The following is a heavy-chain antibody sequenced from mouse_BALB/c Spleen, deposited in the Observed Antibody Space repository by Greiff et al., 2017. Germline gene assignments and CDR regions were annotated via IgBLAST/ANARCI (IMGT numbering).Heavy chain of an antibody. Sequence: EVKVVESGPSLVKPSQTLSLTCSVTGDSITSGYWNWIRKFPGNKLEYMGYISYSGSTYYNPSLKSRISITRDTSKNQYYLQLNSVTTEDTATYYCARKYGVEGFAYWGQGTLVTVSA. CDR3: ARKYGVEGFAY. CDR2: ISYSGST. CDR1: GDSITSGY. V-gene: IGHV3-8*02. J-gene: IGHJ3*01. D-gene: IGHD2-10*02.